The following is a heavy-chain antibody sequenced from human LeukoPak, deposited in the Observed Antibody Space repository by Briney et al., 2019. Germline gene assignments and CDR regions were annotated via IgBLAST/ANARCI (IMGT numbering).Heavy chain of an antibody. D-gene: IGHD6-13*01. J-gene: IGHJ4*02. V-gene: IGHV4-59*01. Sequence: SPSETLSLTCTVSGGSISSYYWSWIRQPPGKGLEWIGYIYYSGSTNYNPSLKSRVTISVDTSKNQFSLKLSSVTAADTAVYYCARDAGYSSTWYYFDSWGQGTLVTVSS. CDR2: IYYSGST. CDR1: GGSISSYY. CDR3: ARDAGYSSTWYYFDS.